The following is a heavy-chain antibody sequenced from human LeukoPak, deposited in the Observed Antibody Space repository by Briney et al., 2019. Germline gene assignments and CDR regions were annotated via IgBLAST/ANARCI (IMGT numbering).Heavy chain of an antibody. V-gene: IGHV4-39*01. Sequence: PSETLSLTCTVSGGSISSSSYYWGWIRQPPGTGLEWIGSIYYSGSTYYNPSLKSRVTISVDTSKNQFSLKLSSVTAADTAVYYWARGKVVVVVAAAARLNWFDPWGQGTLVTVSS. J-gene: IGHJ5*02. D-gene: IGHD2-15*01. CDR2: IYYSGST. CDR3: ARGKVVVVVAAAARLNWFDP. CDR1: GGSISSSSYY.